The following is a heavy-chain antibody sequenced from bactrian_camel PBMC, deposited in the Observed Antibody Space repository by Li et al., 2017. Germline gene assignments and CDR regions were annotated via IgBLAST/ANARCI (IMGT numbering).Heavy chain of an antibody. CDR1: GYTYSSFC. CDR3: AKDPFAMD. Sequence: HVQLVESGGGSVQAGMSLRLSCEVSGYTYSSFCMGWFRQAPGKEREGVAALYFGRSYTVYSDSVKGRFTISQDKAKHMLYLQMDSLKTEDTAMYYCAKDPFAMDWGRGTQVTVS. CDR2: LYFGRSYT. J-gene: IGHJ4*01. V-gene: IGHV3S1*01.